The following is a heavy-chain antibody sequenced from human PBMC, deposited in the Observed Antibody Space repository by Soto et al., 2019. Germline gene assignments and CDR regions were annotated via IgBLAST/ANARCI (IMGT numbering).Heavy chain of an antibody. V-gene: IGHV4-4*07. Sequence: SETLSLTCTVSGASISVFYWSLIRKSAGKGLEWIGRIYATGTTDYNPSLKSRVMMSVDTSKKKFSLKLRSVTAADTAVYYCVRDGTKTLRDWLDPWGQGTPVIASS. D-gene: IGHD1-1*01. CDR3: VRDGTKTLRDWLDP. CDR2: IYATGTT. CDR1: GASISVFY. J-gene: IGHJ5*02.